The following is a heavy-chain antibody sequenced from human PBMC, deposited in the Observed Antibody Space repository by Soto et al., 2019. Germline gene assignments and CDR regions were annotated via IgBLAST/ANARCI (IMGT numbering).Heavy chain of an antibody. D-gene: IGHD1-1*01. J-gene: IGHJ5*02. V-gene: IGHV1-69*01. Sequence: QVQLVQSGAEVKKPGSSVKVSCKASGGTFSSYAISWVRQAPGQGLEWMGGIIPIFGTANYAQKFQGRVTITADESTRTAYMELSSLRSEDTAVYYCARVDNWNDYWNKFDPWGQGTLVTVSS. CDR1: GGTFSSYA. CDR3: ARVDNWNDYWNKFDP. CDR2: IIPIFGTA.